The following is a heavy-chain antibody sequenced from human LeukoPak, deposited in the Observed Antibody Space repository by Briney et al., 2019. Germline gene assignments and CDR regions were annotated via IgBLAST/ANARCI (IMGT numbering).Heavy chain of an antibody. V-gene: IGHV3-66*01. CDR3: VRDGTRGYCSGGTCHWYFDL. Sequence: GGSLRLSCAASGLTVRSNYMNWVRQAPGKGLEWVSVLYTDTTTYYADSVKGRFTISRDNSKNTLYLQMSRLRAEDTAVYYCVRDGTRGYCSGGTCHWYFDLWGRGTLVTVSS. CDR2: LYTDTTT. D-gene: IGHD2-15*01. J-gene: IGHJ2*01. CDR1: GLTVRSNY.